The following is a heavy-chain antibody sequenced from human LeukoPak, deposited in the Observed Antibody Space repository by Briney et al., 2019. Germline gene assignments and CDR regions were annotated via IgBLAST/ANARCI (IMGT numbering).Heavy chain of an antibody. CDR3: ARCYCSSISCFYYFDS. Sequence: GVSLRLSCAASGFTFSDYYMSWIRQAPGKGLEWVSYISGSSSHVDYADSVKGRLTISRDNAKNSMYLQMNSLRAEDTAVYYCARCYCSSISCFYYFDSWGQGTLVTVSS. J-gene: IGHJ4*02. CDR1: GFTFSDYY. CDR2: ISGSSSHV. D-gene: IGHD2-2*01. V-gene: IGHV3-11*06.